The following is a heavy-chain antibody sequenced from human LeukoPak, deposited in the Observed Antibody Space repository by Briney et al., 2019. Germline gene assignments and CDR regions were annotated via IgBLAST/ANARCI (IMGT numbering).Heavy chain of an antibody. J-gene: IGHJ5*02. CDR3: ARGDTAMARRAHWFDP. CDR2: ISSSSSYI. CDR1: GFTFSSYS. V-gene: IGHV3-21*01. D-gene: IGHD5-18*01. Sequence: GGSLRLSCAASGFTFSSYSMNWVRQAPGKGLEWVSSISSSSSYIYYADSVKGQFTISRDNAKNSLYLQMNSLRAEDTAVYYCARGDTAMARRAHWFDPWGQGTLVTVSS.